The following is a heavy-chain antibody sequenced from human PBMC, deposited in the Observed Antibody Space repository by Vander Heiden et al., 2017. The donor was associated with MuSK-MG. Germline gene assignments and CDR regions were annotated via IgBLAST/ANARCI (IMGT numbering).Heavy chain of an antibody. CDR2: ISSSSRYI. Sequence: EVQLVESGGGLVQPGGSLSLSCAASGFPFSTYSMNWVRQAPGKGLAWVSSISSSSRYIYYADSVKGRFTISRDNAKNSLYLQMNSLRAEDTAVYYCARDAGGNSALDYYDYYMDVWGKGTTVTVSS. CDR3: ARDAGGNSALDYYDYYMDV. V-gene: IGHV3-21*01. CDR1: GFPFSTYS. D-gene: IGHD2-21*02. J-gene: IGHJ6*03.